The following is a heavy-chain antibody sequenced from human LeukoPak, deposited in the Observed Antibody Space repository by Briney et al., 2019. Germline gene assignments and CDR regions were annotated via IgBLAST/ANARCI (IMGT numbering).Heavy chain of an antibody. Sequence: GGSLRLFCAASGFTFSSYGMHWVRQAPGKGLEWVSGISWNSGSIGYADSVKGRFTISRDNAKNSLYLQMNSLRAEDTALYYCAKVGIRGYWYFDLWGRGTLVTVSS. V-gene: IGHV3-9*01. CDR2: ISWNSGSI. CDR3: AKVGIRGYWYFDL. CDR1: GFTFSSYG. D-gene: IGHD1-14*01. J-gene: IGHJ2*01.